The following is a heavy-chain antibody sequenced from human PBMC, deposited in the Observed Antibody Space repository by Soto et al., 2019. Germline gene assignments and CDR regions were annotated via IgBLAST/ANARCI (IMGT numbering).Heavy chain of an antibody. Sequence: ASVKVSCKASGYTFTGYYMHWVRQAPGQGLEWMGWINPNSGGTNHAQKFQGWVTMTRDTSISTAYMELSRLRSDDTAVYYCARDSAAMDNYYFDYWGQGTLVTVS. V-gene: IGHV1-2*04. CDR3: ARDSAAMDNYYFDY. CDR1: GYTFTGYY. D-gene: IGHD5-18*01. CDR2: INPNSGGT. J-gene: IGHJ4*02.